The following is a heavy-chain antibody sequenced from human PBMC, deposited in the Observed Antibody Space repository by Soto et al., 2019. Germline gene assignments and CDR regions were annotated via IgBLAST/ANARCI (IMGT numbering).Heavy chain of an antibody. D-gene: IGHD1-1*01. CDR1: GASISGFD. Sequence: PSETRSLTCTVSGASISGFDWSLIRKSAGKGLEWIGRIYATGTTDYNPSRKSRVMMSVDTSKKQFSLKLRSVTAADTAVYYCGRDGTKPLRGWFDPWGQGISVTVSS. V-gene: IGHV4-4*07. J-gene: IGHJ5*02. CDR3: GRDGTKPLRGWFDP. CDR2: IYATGTT.